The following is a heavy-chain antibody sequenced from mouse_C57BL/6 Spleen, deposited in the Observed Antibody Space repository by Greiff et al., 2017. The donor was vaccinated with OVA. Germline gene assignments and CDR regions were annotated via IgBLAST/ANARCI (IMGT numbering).Heavy chain of an antibody. CDR1: GFTFSSYA. D-gene: IGHD2-12*01. CDR3: ARDYDEGYAMDY. J-gene: IGHJ4*01. CDR2: ISDGGSYT. Sequence: EVQRVESGGGLVKPGGSLKLSCAASGFTFSSYAMSWVRQTPEKRLEWVATISDGGSYTYYPDNVKGRFTISRDKAKNNLYLQMSHLKSEDTAIYYCARDYDEGYAMDYWGQGTSVTVSS. V-gene: IGHV5-4*01.